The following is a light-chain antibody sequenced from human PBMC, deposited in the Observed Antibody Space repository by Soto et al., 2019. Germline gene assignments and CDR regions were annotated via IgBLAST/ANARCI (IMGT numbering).Light chain of an antibody. CDR3: CSYAGSYTVV. CDR1: SSDVGGYNY. V-gene: IGLV2-11*01. J-gene: IGLJ2*01. Sequence: QSAVTQPRSVSGSPGQSVTISCTGTSSDVGGYNYVSWYQQHPGKAPKLMIYDVSKRPSGVPDRFSGSKSGNTASLTISGLQAEDEADYYCCSYAGSYTVVFGGGTQLTVL. CDR2: DVS.